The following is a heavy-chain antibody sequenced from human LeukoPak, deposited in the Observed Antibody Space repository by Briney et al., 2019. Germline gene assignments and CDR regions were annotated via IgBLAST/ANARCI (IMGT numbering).Heavy chain of an antibody. D-gene: IGHD3-10*01. CDR1: GFTFSSYA. CDR3: ASDGFGELPLFDY. Sequence: GGSLRLSCAASGFTFSSYAMSWFRQAPGKGLEWVSAISGSGGSTYYADSVKGRFTISRDNSKNTLYLQMNSLRAEDTAVYYYASDGFGELPLFDYWGQGTLVTVSS. J-gene: IGHJ4*02. CDR2: ISGSGGST. V-gene: IGHV3-23*01.